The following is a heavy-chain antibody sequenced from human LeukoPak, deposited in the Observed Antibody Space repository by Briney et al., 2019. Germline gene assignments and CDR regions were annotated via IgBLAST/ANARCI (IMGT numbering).Heavy chain of an antibody. CDR1: GFTFTNHW. Sequence: GGSLRLSCVTSGFTFTNHWMSWVRQAPGKGLEWVAFIRYDGSNKYYADSVKGRFTISRDNSKNTLYLQMNSLRAEDTAVYYCAKRYGSGSYRYYYMDVWGKGTTVTISS. CDR3: AKRYGSGSYRYYYMDV. D-gene: IGHD3-10*01. V-gene: IGHV3-30*02. CDR2: IRYDGSNK. J-gene: IGHJ6*03.